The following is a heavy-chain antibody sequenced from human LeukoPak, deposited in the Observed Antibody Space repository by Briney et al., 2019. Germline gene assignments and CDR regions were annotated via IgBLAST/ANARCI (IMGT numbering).Heavy chain of an antibody. D-gene: IGHD1-26*01. Sequence: PGGSLRLSCAASGFTFSSYWMSWVRQAPGKGLEWVANIKQDGSEKYYVDSVKGRFTISRDNAKNSLYLQMNSLRAEDTAVCYCARVRGSHYFYYFDYWGQGTLVTVSS. J-gene: IGHJ4*02. CDR3: ARVRGSHYFYYFDY. CDR2: IKQDGSEK. CDR1: GFTFSSYW. V-gene: IGHV3-7*01.